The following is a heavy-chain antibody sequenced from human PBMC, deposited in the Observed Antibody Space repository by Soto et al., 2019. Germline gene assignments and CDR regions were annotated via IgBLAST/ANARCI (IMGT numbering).Heavy chain of an antibody. J-gene: IGHJ4*02. CDR2: ISAYNGNT. CDR3: ARDLRYCGGDCHPFDY. V-gene: IGHV1-18*01. Sequence: ASVKVSCNHSGFTFTSCGTSGVRQAPGQGLEWMGWISAYNGNTNYAQKLQGRVTMTTDTSTSTAYMELRSLRSDDTAVYYCARDLRYCGGDCHPFDYWGQGTLVNVSS. CDR1: GFTFTSCG. D-gene: IGHD2-21*02.